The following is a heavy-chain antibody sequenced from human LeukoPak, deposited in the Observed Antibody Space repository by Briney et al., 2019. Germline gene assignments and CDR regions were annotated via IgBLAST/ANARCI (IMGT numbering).Heavy chain of an antibody. Sequence: GPSVKVSCKTSGYTFTDYAVQWVRQAPGQRLEWMGWINAGNGKTKYSQKFQDRVTITRDTSATTAYLNLSSLRSEDTAVYYCARARWTSTVTTYFLDYWGQGTLVTVSS. CDR2: INAGNGKT. CDR1: GYTFTDYA. J-gene: IGHJ4*02. D-gene: IGHD4-17*01. CDR3: ARARWTSTVTTYFLDY. V-gene: IGHV1-3*01.